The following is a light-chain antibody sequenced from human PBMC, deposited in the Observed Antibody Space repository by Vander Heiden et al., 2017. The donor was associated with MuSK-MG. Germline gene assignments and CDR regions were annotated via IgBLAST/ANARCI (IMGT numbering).Light chain of an antibody. Sequence: DIQMTQSPSSLSASVGDRVTITCRASQTISTYLNWYQQKLGTAPKLLIYAASSLQSGVPSRFSGSGSGTGFTLTMSSLQPEDFATYYCLQSYGHRYTFGQGTKVDIK. J-gene: IGKJ2*01. CDR3: LQSYGHRYT. CDR2: AAS. V-gene: IGKV1-39*01. CDR1: QTISTY.